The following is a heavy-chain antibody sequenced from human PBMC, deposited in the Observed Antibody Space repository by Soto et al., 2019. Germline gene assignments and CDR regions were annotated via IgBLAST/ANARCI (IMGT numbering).Heavy chain of an antibody. Sequence: GGSLRLSCAASGFTFSNAWMNWVRQAPGKGLEWVGRIKSKTDGGTTDYAAPVKGRFTISRDDSKNTLYLQMNSLKPEDTAVYYCTTDRVTTVTTGYYYYGMDVWGQGTTVTVSS. J-gene: IGHJ6*02. D-gene: IGHD4-4*01. CDR2: IKSKTDGGTT. V-gene: IGHV3-15*07. CDR1: GFTFSNAW. CDR3: TTDRVTTVTTGYYYYGMDV.